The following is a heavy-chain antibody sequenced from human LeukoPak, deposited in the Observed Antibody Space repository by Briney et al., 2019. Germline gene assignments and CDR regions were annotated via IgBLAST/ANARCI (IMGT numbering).Heavy chain of an antibody. CDR3: ATLIVVVPAANLPGYYYGMDV. CDR2: INPSGGST. D-gene: IGHD2-2*01. V-gene: IGHV1-46*01. CDR1: GYTFTSYY. J-gene: IGHJ6*02. Sequence: ASVKVSCKASGYTFTSYYMHWVRQAPGQGLEWMGIINPSGGSTSYAQKFQGRVTMTEDTSTDTAYMELSSLRSEDTAVYYCATLIVVVPAANLPGYYYGMDVWGQGTTVTVSS.